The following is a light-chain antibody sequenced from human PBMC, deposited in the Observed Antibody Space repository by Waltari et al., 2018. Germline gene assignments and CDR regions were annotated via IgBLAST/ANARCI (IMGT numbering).Light chain of an antibody. CDR3: QKYVSLPAT. Sequence: EIVLTQSPGTLSLSPGEGATLSCRASQSVSRSLAWYQQKPGQAPRLLIYDASTRATGSPDRVSGSGSGTDFSLTISRLEPEDFAVYYCQKYVSLPATFGQGTTVEIK. CDR2: DAS. CDR1: QSVSRS. J-gene: IGKJ1*01. V-gene: IGKV3-20*01.